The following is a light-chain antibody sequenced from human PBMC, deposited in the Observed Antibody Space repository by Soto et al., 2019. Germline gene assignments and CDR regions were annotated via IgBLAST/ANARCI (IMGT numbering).Light chain of an antibody. V-gene: IGLV1-44*01. CDR2: SNN. CDR3: AACHDSLNGR. Sequence: QSVLTQPPSASGTPGQRVTISCSGSSSNIGSNTVNWYQQLPGTAPKLLIYSNNQRPSGVPDRFSGSKSGTSASLAISGLQSEDEADYYCAACHDSLNGRVGGATKLTVL. CDR1: SSNIGSNT. J-gene: IGLJ2*01.